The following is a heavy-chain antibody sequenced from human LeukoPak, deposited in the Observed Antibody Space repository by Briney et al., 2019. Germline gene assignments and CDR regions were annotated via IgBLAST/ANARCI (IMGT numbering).Heavy chain of an antibody. D-gene: IGHD2-8*01. J-gene: IGHJ4*02. CDR3: ARTYGYFDY. V-gene: IGHV4-59*01. Sequence: SETLTLTCTVSGGSISSYYWSWIRQPPGKGLEWIGYIYYSGSTNYNPSLKSRVTISVDTSKNQFSLKLSSVTAADTAVYYCARTYGYFDYWGQGTLVTVSS. CDR1: GGSISSYY. CDR2: IYYSGST.